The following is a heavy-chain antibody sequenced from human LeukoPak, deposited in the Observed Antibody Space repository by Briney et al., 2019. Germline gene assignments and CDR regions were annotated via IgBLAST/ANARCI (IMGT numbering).Heavy chain of an antibody. J-gene: IGHJ4*02. Sequence: GRSLRLSCAASGFTFSSYAMHWVRQAPGKGLEWVAVISYDGSNKYYADSVRGRFTISRDNSKNTLYLQMNSLRAEDTAVYYCAKDWQYCSGGSCSHWGQGTLVTVSS. CDR1: GFTFSSYA. CDR3: AKDWQYCSGGSCSH. CDR2: ISYDGSNK. D-gene: IGHD2-15*01. V-gene: IGHV3-30-3*01.